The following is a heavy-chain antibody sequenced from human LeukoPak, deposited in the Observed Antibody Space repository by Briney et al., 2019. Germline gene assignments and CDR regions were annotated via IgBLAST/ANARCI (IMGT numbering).Heavy chain of an antibody. J-gene: IGHJ4*02. CDR1: GFTFDDYV. CDR3: AKDSYYDILTGYHEAFDY. V-gene: IGHV3-9*01. D-gene: IGHD3-9*01. CDR2: NSWNSGSI. Sequence: GGSLRLSCAASGFTFDDYVMHWVRQAPGEGLEWVSGNSWNSGSIGYADSVKGRFTISRDNAKNSLYLQMNSLRAEDTALYYCAKDSYYDILTGYHEAFDYWGQGTLVTVSS.